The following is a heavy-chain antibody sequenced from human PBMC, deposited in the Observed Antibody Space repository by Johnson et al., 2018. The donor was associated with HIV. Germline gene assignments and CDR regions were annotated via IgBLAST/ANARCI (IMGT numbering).Heavy chain of an antibody. D-gene: IGHD3-22*01. CDR3: ARVFRDYYDSRGDSYDAFDI. V-gene: IGHV3-30-3*01. CDR1: GFTFSSYA. Sequence: QVQVVESGGGVVQPGRSLRLSCAASGFTFSSYAMHWVRQAPGKGLEWVAVISYDGSNKYYADSVKGRFTISRDNAKNSLYLQMNSLRADDTAVYYCARVFRDYYDSRGDSYDAFDIWGQGTMVTVSS. CDR2: ISYDGSNK. J-gene: IGHJ3*02.